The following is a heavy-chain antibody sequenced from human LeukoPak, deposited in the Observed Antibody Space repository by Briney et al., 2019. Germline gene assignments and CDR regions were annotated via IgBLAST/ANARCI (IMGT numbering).Heavy chain of an antibody. Sequence: PGGSLRLSCVASGFTFSRYWMHWVRQAPGKGLVWVSRINSDGSSTSYAVSVKGRFTISRDNAKNTLYLQMNSLRAEDTAVYYCAREGFDYVWGSYRYTYYFDFWGQGTLVTVSS. CDR2: INSDGSST. CDR3: AREGFDYVWGSYRYTYYFDF. D-gene: IGHD3-16*02. V-gene: IGHV3-74*01. CDR1: GFTFSRYW. J-gene: IGHJ4*02.